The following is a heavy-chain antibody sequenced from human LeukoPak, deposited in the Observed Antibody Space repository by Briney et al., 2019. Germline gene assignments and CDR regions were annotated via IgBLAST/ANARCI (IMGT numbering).Heavy chain of an antibody. D-gene: IGHD5-18*01. Sequence: SETLSLTRAVYGGSFSGYYWSWIRQPPGKGLVWIGEINHSGSTNYNPSLKSRVTISVDTSKNQFSLKLSSVTAADTAVYYCASTEDYSYGSDYYYYMDVRGKGTTVTISS. CDR1: GGSFSGYY. CDR3: ASTEDYSYGSDYYYYMDV. V-gene: IGHV4-34*01. J-gene: IGHJ6*03. CDR2: INHSGST.